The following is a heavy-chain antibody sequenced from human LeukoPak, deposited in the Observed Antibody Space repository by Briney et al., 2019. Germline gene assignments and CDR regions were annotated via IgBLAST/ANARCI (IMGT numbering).Heavy chain of an antibody. CDR2: ISGSGGST. V-gene: IGHV3-23*01. Sequence: GGPLRLSCAASGFTFSSYAMSWVRQAPGKGLEWVSAISGSGGSTYYADSVKGRFTISRDNSKNTLYLQMNSLRAEDTAVYYCAKDSDIAAAGTPYYFDYWGQGTLVTVSS. CDR1: GFTFSSYA. D-gene: IGHD6-13*01. J-gene: IGHJ4*02. CDR3: AKDSDIAAAGTPYYFDY.